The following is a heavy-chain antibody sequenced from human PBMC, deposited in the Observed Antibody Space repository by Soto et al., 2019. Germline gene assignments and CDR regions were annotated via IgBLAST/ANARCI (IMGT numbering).Heavy chain of an antibody. Sequence: XVCLRLSCAASGFSFINFAMHWVRQAPGKGLEWVAFMSYDGTEKYFEDSVKGRFTISRDNAKKTFFLEMNSLRPEDTAVYYCAPAVTWNPMNGMDVCGQRTTVTVSS. J-gene: IGHJ6*02. CDR2: MSYDGTEK. D-gene: IGHD1-1*01. CDR1: GFSFINFA. CDR3: APAVTWNPMNGMDV. V-gene: IGHV3-30-3*01.